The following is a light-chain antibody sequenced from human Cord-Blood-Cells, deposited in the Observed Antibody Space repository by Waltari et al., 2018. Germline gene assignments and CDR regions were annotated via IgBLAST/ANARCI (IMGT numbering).Light chain of an antibody. CDR2: ERS. CDR3: CSYAGSSTFV. J-gene: IGLJ2*01. V-gene: IGLV2-23*03. CDR1: RRDVGRYNL. Sequence: QSALTQPASVSGSPVQSITISCTGTRRDVGRYNLVSWYQQHPGKAPTLMIYERSKRPSGVSNRFSGSKSGNTASLTISGLQAEDEADYYCCSYAGSSTFVFGGGTKLTVL.